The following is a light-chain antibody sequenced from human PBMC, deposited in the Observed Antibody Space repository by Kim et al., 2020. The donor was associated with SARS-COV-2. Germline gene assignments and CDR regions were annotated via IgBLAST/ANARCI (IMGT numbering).Light chain of an antibody. CDR3: LLSYSDSRV. Sequence: PGGTVTLTWDSSTGAVTSGHFPYWFQQKPGQAPRTLIYDTGYRHSWTPARFSGSLLGGKAALTLSAAQAEDEADYYCLLSYSDSRVFGGGTQLTVL. CDR2: DTG. V-gene: IGLV7-46*01. J-gene: IGLJ2*01. CDR1: TGAVTSGHF.